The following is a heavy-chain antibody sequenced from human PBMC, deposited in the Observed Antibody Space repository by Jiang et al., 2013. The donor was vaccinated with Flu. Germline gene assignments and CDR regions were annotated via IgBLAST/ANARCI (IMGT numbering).Heavy chain of an antibody. CDR3: ARTGYSSSGYFDY. CDR1: GGSISSYY. CDR2: IYYSGST. D-gene: IGHD6-13*01. Sequence: SLTCTVSGGSISSYYWSWIRQPPGKGLEWIGYIYYSGSTNYNPSLKSRVTISVDTSKNQFSLKLSSVTAADTAVYYCARTGYSSSGYFDYWGQGTLVTVSS. J-gene: IGHJ4*02. V-gene: IGHV4-59*08.